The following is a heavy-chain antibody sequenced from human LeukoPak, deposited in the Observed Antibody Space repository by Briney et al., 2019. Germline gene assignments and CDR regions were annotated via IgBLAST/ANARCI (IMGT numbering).Heavy chain of an antibody. D-gene: IGHD3-10*01. CDR1: GGSFSGYY. CDR3: ARGRGSAGYNVPHWFDP. J-gene: IGHJ5*02. V-gene: IGHV4-34*01. Sequence: SETLSLTCAVYGGSFSGYYGSWIRQPPGKGGEWIGEINHSGSTNYNPSLKNRVTISVDTSKNQFSLKLSSVPAADTAVYYCARGRGSAGYNVPHWFDPWGQGTLVTVSS. CDR2: INHSGST.